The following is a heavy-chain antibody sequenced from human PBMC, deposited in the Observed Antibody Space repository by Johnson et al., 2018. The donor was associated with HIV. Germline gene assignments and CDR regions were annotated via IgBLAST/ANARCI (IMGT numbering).Heavy chain of an antibody. V-gene: IGHV3-66*01. CDR1: GFTFSDYA. Sequence: VQLVESGGGVVQPGRSLRLSCAASGFTFSDYAMHWVRQAPGKGLEWVSVIYSGGSTYYADSVKGRFTISRDNSKNTLYLQMNSLRAEDTAVYYCARDHRAYCGGDCYSAAFDIWGQGTMVTVSS. D-gene: IGHD2-21*02. J-gene: IGHJ3*02. CDR3: ARDHRAYCGGDCYSAAFDI. CDR2: IYSGGST.